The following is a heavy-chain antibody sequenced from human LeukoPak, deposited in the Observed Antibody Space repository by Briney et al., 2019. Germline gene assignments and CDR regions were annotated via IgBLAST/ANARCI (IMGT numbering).Heavy chain of an antibody. J-gene: IGHJ4*02. CDR2: ISPYSGST. CDR3: ARALREYSSSWFSDF. D-gene: IGHD6-13*01. Sequence: GASVKVSCRASGYTFRSYGLSWVRQAPGQGLEWMGWISPYSGSTNYPQKFQGRVTVTTDTSTSTAYMELRSLRSDDTAVYFCARALREYSSSWFSDFWGQGTLVTVSS. V-gene: IGHV1-18*01. CDR1: GYTFRSYG.